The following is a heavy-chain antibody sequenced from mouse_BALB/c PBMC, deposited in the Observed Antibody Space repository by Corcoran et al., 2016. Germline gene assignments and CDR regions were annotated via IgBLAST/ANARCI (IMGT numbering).Heavy chain of an antibody. Sequence: QIQLVQSGPELKKPGETVKISCKASGYTFTNYGMNWVKQAPGKGLKRMGWINTYTGEPTYADDFKGRFAFSLETSASTAYLQINNLKNEDMATYFCARSYVSARDYWGQGTSVTVSS. J-gene: IGHJ4*01. V-gene: IGHV9-1*02. CDR1: GYTFTNYG. D-gene: IGHD1-1*01. CDR3: ARSYVSARDY. CDR2: INTYTGEP.